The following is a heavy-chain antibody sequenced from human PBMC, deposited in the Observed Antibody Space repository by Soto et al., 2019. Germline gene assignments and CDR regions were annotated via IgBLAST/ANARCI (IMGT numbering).Heavy chain of an antibody. J-gene: IGHJ4*02. Sequence: GESLKISCKGSGYSFASQWIGWVRQMPGKGLEWMGIIYPGDSDTRYSPSFQGQVTISADKSISTAYLQWSSLKASDTAIYYCARHPKYSSGWSSFDYWGRGTLVTVSS. CDR1: GYSFASQW. V-gene: IGHV5-51*01. D-gene: IGHD6-19*01. CDR2: IYPGDSDT. CDR3: ARHPKYSSGWSSFDY.